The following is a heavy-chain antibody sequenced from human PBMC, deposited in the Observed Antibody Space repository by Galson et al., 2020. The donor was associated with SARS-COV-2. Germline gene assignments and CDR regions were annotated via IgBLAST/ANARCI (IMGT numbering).Heavy chain of an antibody. Sequence: GGFLRLSCAASGFTFRGYAMHWVRQAPGKGLEWVALVLYDGSSEFYADSVKGRFTISRDNSKNTLFLQMNSLRAEDTAVYYCAKERVAYSSTWYFHQWGQGTLVTVSS. V-gene: IGHV3-33*03. D-gene: IGHD6-13*01. CDR2: VLYDGSSE. J-gene: IGHJ1*01. CDR1: GFTFRGYA. CDR3: AKERVAYSSTWYFHQ.